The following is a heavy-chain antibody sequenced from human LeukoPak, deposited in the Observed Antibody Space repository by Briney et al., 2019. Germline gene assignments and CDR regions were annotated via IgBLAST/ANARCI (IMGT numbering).Heavy chain of an antibody. CDR3: TRGLGEHGGVSDR. CDR2: INSDGSST. CDR1: GFTFSSYW. D-gene: IGHD3-16*01. V-gene: IGHV3-74*01. Sequence: GGSLRLSCAASGFTFSSYWMHWVRQPPGKGLVWVSRINSDGSSTTYADSVKGRFTISRDNAKNTLYLEVNSLRAEDTAVYYCTRGLGEHGGVSDRWGQGTLVIVS. J-gene: IGHJ5*02.